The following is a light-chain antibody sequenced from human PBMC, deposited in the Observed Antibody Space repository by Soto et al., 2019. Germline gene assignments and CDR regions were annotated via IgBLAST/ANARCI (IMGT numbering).Light chain of an antibody. V-gene: IGLV2-14*01. CDR1: SSDVGGYNY. Sequence: QSVLTQPASVSGYPGQSITISCTGRSSDVGGYNYVSWYQQHPGEAPKFMIYEVSRRPSGVSNRFSGSKSGNTASLTVSGLQAEDEADYYCSSYTTSNTYVFGTGTKVTVL. CDR3: SSYTTSNTYV. CDR2: EVS. J-gene: IGLJ1*01.